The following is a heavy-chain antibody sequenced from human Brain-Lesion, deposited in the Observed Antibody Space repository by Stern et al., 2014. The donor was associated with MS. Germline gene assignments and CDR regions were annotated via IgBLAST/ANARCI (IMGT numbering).Heavy chain of an antibody. J-gene: IGHJ5*02. Sequence: VQLVESGGGVVQPGRPLRLSFVASGFTFGSCAMHWVRQAPGKGLEWVAGVSYDGSNKYYADSVKGRFTISRDNSQNTLYMQMSSLRPEDTAVYYCAKDRQYLTYFFDHWGQGSLVTVSS. CDR2: VSYDGSNK. D-gene: IGHD2/OR15-2a*01. CDR3: AKDRQYLTYFFDH. CDR1: GFTFGSCA. V-gene: IGHV3-30*18.